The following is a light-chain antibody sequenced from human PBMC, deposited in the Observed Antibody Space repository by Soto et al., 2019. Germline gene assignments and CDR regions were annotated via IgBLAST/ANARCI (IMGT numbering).Light chain of an antibody. CDR3: QQSYSTPPT. CDR2: AAS. CDR1: QSISSY. Sequence: DIQMTQSPSSLSASVGDRVTITCRASQSISSYLNWYQQKPGKAPKLLIYAASSLQSGVPSRFSVSASWTDFTLTISSLQPEDFETYYCQQSYSTPPTFGQGTKVEIK. J-gene: IGKJ1*01. V-gene: IGKV1-39*01.